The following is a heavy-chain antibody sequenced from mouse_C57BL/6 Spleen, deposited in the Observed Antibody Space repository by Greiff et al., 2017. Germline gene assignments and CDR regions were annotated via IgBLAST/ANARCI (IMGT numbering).Heavy chain of an antibody. D-gene: IGHD2-5*01. CDR1: GYAFSSSW. CDR3: AKGYSNYPYWYFDV. V-gene: IGHV1-82*01. J-gene: IGHJ1*03. CDR2: IYPGDGDT. Sequence: VQLQQSGPELVKPGASVKISCKASGYAFSSSWMNWVKQRPGKGLEWIGRIYPGDGDTNYNGKFKGKATLTADKSSSTAYMQLSSLTSEDSAVYFCAKGYSNYPYWYFDVWGTGTTVTVSS.